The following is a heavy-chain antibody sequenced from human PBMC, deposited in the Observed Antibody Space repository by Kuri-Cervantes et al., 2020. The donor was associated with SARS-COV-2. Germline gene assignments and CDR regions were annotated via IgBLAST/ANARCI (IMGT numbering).Heavy chain of an antibody. CDR3: ARDLDYIRYYYYYGMDV. J-gene: IGHJ6*02. CDR1: GSTFSSYA. D-gene: IGHD4-11*01. CDR2: ISGSGGST. Sequence: GESLKISCAASGSTFSSYAMSWVRQAPGKGLEWVSAISGSGGSTYYADSVKGRFTISRDNAKNSLYLQMNSLRAEDTALYYCARDLDYIRYYYYYGMDVWGQGTTVTVSS. V-gene: IGHV3-23*01.